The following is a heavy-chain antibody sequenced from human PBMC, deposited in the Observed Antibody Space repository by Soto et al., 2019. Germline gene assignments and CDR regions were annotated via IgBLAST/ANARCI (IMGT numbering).Heavy chain of an antibody. CDR3: ARGEGVSHSSSFP. V-gene: IGHV3-21*01. J-gene: IGHJ4*02. CDR1: GFTFSSYI. CDR2: ISSSSIYI. D-gene: IGHD6-13*01. Sequence: PGGSLELSCAASGFTFSSYIMNWVRQAPGKGLEWVSSISSSSIYIYYADSVKGRFTISRDNAKNSLYLQMNSLRAEDTAVYYCARGEGVSHSSSFPWGQGTMVTV.